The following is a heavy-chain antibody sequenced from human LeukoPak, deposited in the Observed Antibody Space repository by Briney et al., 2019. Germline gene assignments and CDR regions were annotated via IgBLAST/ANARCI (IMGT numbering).Heavy chain of an antibody. Sequence: GGSLRLSCAASGFTFSSFGMHWVRQAPGKGLEWVAVISYDGSNKYYADSVKGRFIISRDNSKNTLYLQMNSLRAEDTAVYYCAKDSLWFDQLPSINPNWFDPWGQGTLVTVSS. D-gene: IGHD2-2*01. V-gene: IGHV3-30*18. J-gene: IGHJ5*02. CDR1: GFTFSSFG. CDR2: ISYDGSNK. CDR3: AKDSLWFDQLPSINPNWFDP.